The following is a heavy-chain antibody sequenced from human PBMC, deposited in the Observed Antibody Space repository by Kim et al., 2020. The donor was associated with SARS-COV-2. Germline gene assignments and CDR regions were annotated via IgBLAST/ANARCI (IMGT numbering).Heavy chain of an antibody. Sequence: GGSLRLSCAAPGFTFDDYTMHWVRQAPGKGLEWVSLISWDGGSTYYADSVKGRFTISRDNSKNSLYLQMNSLRTEDTALYYCAKGPMSLYYFDYWGQGTLVTVSS. D-gene: IGHD3-22*01. V-gene: IGHV3-43*01. J-gene: IGHJ4*02. CDR3: AKGPMSLYYFDY. CDR2: ISWDGGST. CDR1: GFTFDDYT.